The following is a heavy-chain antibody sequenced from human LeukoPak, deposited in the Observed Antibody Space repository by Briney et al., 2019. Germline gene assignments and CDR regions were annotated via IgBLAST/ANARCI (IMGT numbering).Heavy chain of an antibody. Sequence: PGGSLRLSCAASGFTFSSYVMSWVRQAPGKGLEWVSAISGSGGSTYYADSVKGRFTISRDNSKNTVYLQMNSLRAEDTAVYYCATARSGYYPYFDYWGQGTLVTVSS. V-gene: IGHV3-23*01. CDR1: GFTFSSYV. D-gene: IGHD3-22*01. CDR2: ISGSGGST. J-gene: IGHJ4*02. CDR3: ATARSGYYPYFDY.